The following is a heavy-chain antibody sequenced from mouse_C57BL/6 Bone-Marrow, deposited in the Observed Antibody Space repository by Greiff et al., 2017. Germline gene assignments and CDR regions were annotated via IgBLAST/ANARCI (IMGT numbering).Heavy chain of an antibody. V-gene: IGHV14-2*01. CDR2: IDPADGET. J-gene: IGHJ2*01. CDR3: AISNWAFDY. Sequence: VQLQQPGAELVKPGASVKLSCTASGFTIKDYYMHWVKQRTEQGLEWIGRIDPADGETKYAPKFQGKATITADTSSNTAYLQLSSLTSGDTAVYYCAISNWAFDYWGQGTTLTVSS. CDR1: GFTIKDYY. D-gene: IGHD4-1*01.